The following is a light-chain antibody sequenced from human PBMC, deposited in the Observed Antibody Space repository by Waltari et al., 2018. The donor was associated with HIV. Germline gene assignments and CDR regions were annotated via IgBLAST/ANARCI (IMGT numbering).Light chain of an antibody. Sequence: QSALTQPASVSGSPGPSITLSCTGTSSDVGGYNYVSWYQRHPGKAPKLIIYDVSNRPSGVSNRFSGSKSGNRASLTISGLQAEDEADYYCSSYTSSSTRVFGGGTTVTVL. CDR3: SSYTSSSTRV. J-gene: IGLJ3*02. CDR2: DVS. CDR1: SSDVGGYNY. V-gene: IGLV2-14*03.